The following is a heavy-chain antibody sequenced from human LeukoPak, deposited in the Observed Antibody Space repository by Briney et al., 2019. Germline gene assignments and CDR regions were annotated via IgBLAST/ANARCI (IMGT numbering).Heavy chain of an antibody. V-gene: IGHV1-2*04. CDR2: INPNSGGT. Sequence: GASVKVSCKASGYTFTGYYMHWVRQAPGQGLEWMGWINPNSGGTNYAQKFQGWVTMTRDTSISTAYMELSRLRSDDTAVYYCAIGYGSGSYYNLDYWGQGTLVTVSS. CDR3: AIGYGSGSYYNLDY. J-gene: IGHJ4*02. D-gene: IGHD3-10*01. CDR1: GYTFTGYY.